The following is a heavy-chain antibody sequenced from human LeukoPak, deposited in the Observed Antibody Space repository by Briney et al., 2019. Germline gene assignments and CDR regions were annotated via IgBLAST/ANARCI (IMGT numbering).Heavy chain of an antibody. V-gene: IGHV3-33*06. Sequence: PGGSLRLSCAASGFTFSSYGMDWVRQAPGKGLGWVAVIWYDGSNKYYADSVKGRFTISRDNSKNTLYLQMNSLRAEDTAVYYCAKEDTFCSGGSCYYHALDYWGQGTLVTVSS. CDR3: AKEDTFCSGGSCYYHALDY. J-gene: IGHJ4*02. CDR1: GFTFSSYG. CDR2: IWYDGSNK. D-gene: IGHD2-15*01.